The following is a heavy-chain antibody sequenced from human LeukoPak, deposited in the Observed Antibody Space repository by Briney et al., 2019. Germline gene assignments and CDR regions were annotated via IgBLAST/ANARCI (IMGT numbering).Heavy chain of an antibody. CDR1: GFTFSSYS. J-gene: IGHJ6*03. D-gene: IGHD2-2*01. Sequence: GGSLRLSCAASGFTFSSYSMNWVRQAPGKGLEWVSYISSSSSTIYYADSVKGRFTISRDNAKNSLYLQMNSLRAEDTAVYYCARVYCSSTSCFKVYYYYMDVWGKGTTVTVSS. V-gene: IGHV3-48*01. CDR3: ARVYCSSTSCFKVYYYYMDV. CDR2: ISSSSSTI.